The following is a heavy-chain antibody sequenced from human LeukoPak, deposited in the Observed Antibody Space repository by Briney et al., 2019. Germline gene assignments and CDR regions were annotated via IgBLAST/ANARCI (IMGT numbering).Heavy chain of an antibody. Sequence: GGSLRLSCAASGFTVSSNYMSWVRQAPGKGLEWVSVIYSGGSTYYADSVKGRFTISRDNSKNTLYLQMNSLRAEDTAVYYCARDLLGATTPTPYAFGIWGQGTMVTVSS. CDR1: GFTVSSNY. J-gene: IGHJ3*02. CDR2: IYSGGST. V-gene: IGHV3-53*01. CDR3: ARDLLGATTPTPYAFGI. D-gene: IGHD1-26*01.